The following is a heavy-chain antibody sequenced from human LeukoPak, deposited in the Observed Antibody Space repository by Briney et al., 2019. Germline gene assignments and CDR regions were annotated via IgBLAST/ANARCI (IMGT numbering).Heavy chain of an antibody. J-gene: IGHJ3*02. V-gene: IGHV3-48*02. CDR2: ISGSSTKI. Sequence: RGGSVRLSCAASGFTFSSYEMKGVRQAPGEGREWVSYISGSSTKIYYAESVKGRFTISRDNAKNSLSLQMNSLRDEDTAVYYCARPTYYYGSVDAFDIWGQGTMVTVSS. D-gene: IGHD3-10*01. CDR3: ARPTYYYGSVDAFDI. CDR1: GFTFSSYE.